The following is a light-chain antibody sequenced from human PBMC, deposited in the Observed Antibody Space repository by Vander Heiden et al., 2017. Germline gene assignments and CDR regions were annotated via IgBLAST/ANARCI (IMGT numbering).Light chain of an antibody. CDR1: QGISSY. CDR3: QQDYSYPRT. CDR2: AAS. J-gene: IGKJ3*01. Sequence: QSPSSFSASTGDRVTITCRASQGISSYLAWYQQKPGKAPKLLIYAASTLQSGVPSRFSGSGSGTDFTLTISCLQSEDFATYYCQQDYSYPRTFGHGTKVDIK. V-gene: IGKV1-8*01.